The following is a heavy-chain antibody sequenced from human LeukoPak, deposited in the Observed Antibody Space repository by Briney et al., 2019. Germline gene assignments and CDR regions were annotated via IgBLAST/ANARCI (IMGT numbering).Heavy chain of an antibody. CDR1: GGSISSYY. CDR3: AREGIAAAGTDYYYGMDV. D-gene: IGHD6-13*01. J-gene: IGHJ6*04. CDR2: IYYSGST. Sequence: SETLSLTCTVSGGSISSYYWSWIRQPPGPGLEWIGYIYYSGSTNYNPSLKSRVTISVDTSKNQFSLKLSSVTAADTAVYYCAREGIAAAGTDYYYGMDVWGEGTTVTVSS. V-gene: IGHV4-59*01.